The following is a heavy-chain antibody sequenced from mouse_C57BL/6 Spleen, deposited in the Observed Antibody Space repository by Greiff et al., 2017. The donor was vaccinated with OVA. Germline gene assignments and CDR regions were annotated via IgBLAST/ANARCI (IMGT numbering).Heavy chain of an antibody. CDR3: ARGGWDGDYFDY. J-gene: IGHJ2*01. D-gene: IGHD4-1*01. CDR2: IHPNSGST. CDR1: GYTFTSYW. V-gene: IGHV1-64*01. Sequence: QVQLKQPGAELVKPGASVKLSCKASGYTFTSYWMHWVKQRPGQGLEWIGMIHPNSGSTNYNEKFKSKATLTVDKSSSTAYMQLSSLTSEDSAVYYCARGGWDGDYFDYWGQGTTLTVSS.